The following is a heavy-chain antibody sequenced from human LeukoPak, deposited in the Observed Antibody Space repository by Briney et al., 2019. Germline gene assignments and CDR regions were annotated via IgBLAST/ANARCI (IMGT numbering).Heavy chain of an antibody. J-gene: IGHJ4*02. CDR3: GRVPRPYCGGDCYADY. Sequence: ASVKVSCKASGYTFTSYAMNWVRQAPGQGPEWMGWINTNTGNPTYAQGFTGRFVFSLDTSVSTAYLQISSLKAEDTAVYYCGRVPRPYCGGDCYADYWGQGTLVTVSS. D-gene: IGHD2-21*02. V-gene: IGHV7-4-1*02. CDR1: GYTFTSYA. CDR2: INTNTGNP.